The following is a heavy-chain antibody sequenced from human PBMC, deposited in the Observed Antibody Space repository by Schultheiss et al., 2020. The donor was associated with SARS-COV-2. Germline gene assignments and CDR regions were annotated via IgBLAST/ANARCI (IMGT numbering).Heavy chain of an antibody. D-gene: IGHD3-3*01. V-gene: IGHV3-13*01. CDR3: ARGLYYDFWSGYPPLYDMDV. J-gene: IGHJ6*02. CDR1: GFTFSAYD. Sequence: GGSLRLSCAASGFTFSAYDMSWVRQAPGKGLEWVSAIGTAGDTYYPGSVKGRFTISRENAKNSLYLQMNSLRAGDTAVYYCARGLYYDFWSGYPPLYDMDVWGQGTTVTVSS. CDR2: IGTAGDT.